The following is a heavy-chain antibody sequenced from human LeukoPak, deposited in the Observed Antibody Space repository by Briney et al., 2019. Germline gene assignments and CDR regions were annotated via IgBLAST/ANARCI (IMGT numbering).Heavy chain of an antibody. D-gene: IGHD3-16*01. J-gene: IGHJ3*02. CDR1: GGSISSYY. V-gene: IGHV4-59*01. Sequence: PSETLSLTCTVSGGSISSYYWSRIRQPPGKGLEWIGYIYYSGSTNYNPSLKSRVTISVDTSKNQFSLKLSSVTAADTAVYYCARDTRGERKYAFDIWGQGTMVTVSS. CDR3: ARDTRGERKYAFDI. CDR2: IYYSGST.